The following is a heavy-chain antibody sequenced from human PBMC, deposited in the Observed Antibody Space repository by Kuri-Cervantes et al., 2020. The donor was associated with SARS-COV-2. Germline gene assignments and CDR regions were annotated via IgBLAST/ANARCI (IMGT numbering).Heavy chain of an antibody. CDR3: ARDRAYSSSEYNWFDP. V-gene: IGHV3-48*01. J-gene: IGHJ5*02. CDR1: GFTFSSYS. D-gene: IGHD6-6*01. Sequence: GESLKISCAASGFTFSSYSMNWVRQAPGKGLEWASYISSSSSTIYYADSVKGRFTISRDNAKNSLYLQMNSLRAEDTAVYYCARDRAYSSSEYNWFDPWGQGTLVTVSS. CDR2: ISSSSSTI.